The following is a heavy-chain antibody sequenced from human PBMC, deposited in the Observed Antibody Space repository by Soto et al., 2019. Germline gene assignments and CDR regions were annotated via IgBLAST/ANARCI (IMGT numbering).Heavy chain of an antibody. D-gene: IGHD6-6*01. CDR1: GFTFSSYA. CDR2: ISSNGGST. V-gene: IGHV3-64*01. Sequence: GGSLRLSCAASGFTFSSYAMHWVRQAPGKGLEYVSAISSNGGSTYYANSVKGRFTISRDNSKNTLYLQMGSLRAEDMAVYYCARGYSSSPYYFDYWGQGTLVTVSS. CDR3: ARGYSSSPYYFDY. J-gene: IGHJ4*02.